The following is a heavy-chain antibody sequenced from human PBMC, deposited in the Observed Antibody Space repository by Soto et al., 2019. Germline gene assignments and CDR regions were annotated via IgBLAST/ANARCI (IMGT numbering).Heavy chain of an antibody. J-gene: IGHJ4*02. CDR1: GFIFSNYV. CDR2: MSYDGTTK. V-gene: IGHV3-30-3*01. D-gene: IGHD2-21*01. CDR3: AREVLWSRYFDY. Sequence: QVPLVESGGGVVQPGRSLRLSCAASGFIFSNYVMYWVRQAPGKGLEWVAFMSYDGTTKYYADSVKGRFTISRDNSKNTLYLQMNNLRPEDTGVYYCAREVLWSRYFDYWGQGTLVTVSS.